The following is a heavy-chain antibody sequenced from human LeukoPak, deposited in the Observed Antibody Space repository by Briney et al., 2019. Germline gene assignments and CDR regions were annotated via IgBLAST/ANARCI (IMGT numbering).Heavy chain of an antibody. Sequence: SVKVSCKASGGTFSSYAISWVRQAPGQGLEWMGGIIPIFGTANYAQKFQGRVTITTDESTSTAYMELSSLRFEDTAVYYCASGGSSSSNWFDPWGQGTLVTVSS. CDR3: ASGGSSSSNWFDP. J-gene: IGHJ5*02. CDR1: GGTFSSYA. V-gene: IGHV1-69*05. D-gene: IGHD6-6*01. CDR2: IIPIFGTA.